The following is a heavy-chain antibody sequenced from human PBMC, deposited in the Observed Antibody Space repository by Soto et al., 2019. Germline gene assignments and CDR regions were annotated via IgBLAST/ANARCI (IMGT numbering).Heavy chain of an antibody. D-gene: IGHD3-9*01. CDR2: IWYDGSNK. CDR3: AREYDILNWFDP. Sequence: GGSLRLSCAASGFTFSSYGMHWVRQAPGKGLEWVAVIWYDGSNKYYADSVKGRFTISRDNSKSTLYLQMNSLRAEDTAVYYCAREYDILNWFDPWGQGTLVTVSS. V-gene: IGHV3-33*01. CDR1: GFTFSSYG. J-gene: IGHJ5*02.